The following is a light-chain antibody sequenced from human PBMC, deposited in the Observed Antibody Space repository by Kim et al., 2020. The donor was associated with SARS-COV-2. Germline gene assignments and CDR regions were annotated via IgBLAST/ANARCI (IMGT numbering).Light chain of an antibody. V-gene: IGLV6-57*03. CDR3: QSYDSSNPCV. CDR1: SGSIASNY. CDR2: EDN. Sequence: KTVTIACTRSSGSIASNYVQWYQQRPGSAPTTVIYEDNQSPSGVPDRFSGSIDSSSNSASLTISGLKTKDEADYYCQSYDSSNPCVFGGGTQLTVL. J-gene: IGLJ7*01.